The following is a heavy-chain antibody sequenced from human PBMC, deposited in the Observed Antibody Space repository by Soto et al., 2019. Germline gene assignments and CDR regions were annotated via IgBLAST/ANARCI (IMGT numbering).Heavy chain of an antibody. CDR3: ARGSTIVRGAPSWFNT. D-gene: IGHD3-10*01. CDR1: GGTFSRYT. V-gene: IGHV1-69*02. CDR2: IIPIAAIA. Sequence: VQLVQSGAEVKKPGSSVKVSCKASGGTFSRYTINWVRQAPGQGLEWMGRIIPIAAIANYTQKFQGRVTLTVDKSSPTAYMELSSLRTDATAVYYCARGSTIVRGAPSWFNTWGQGTLVTVSS. J-gene: IGHJ5*02.